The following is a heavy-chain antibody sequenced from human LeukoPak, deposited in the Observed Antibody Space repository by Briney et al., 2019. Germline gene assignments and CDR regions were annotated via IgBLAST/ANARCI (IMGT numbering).Heavy chain of an antibody. V-gene: IGHV4-34*01. CDR1: GGSFSGYY. Sequence: NSSETLSLTCAVYGGSFSGYYWSWIRQPPGKGLEWIGEINDSGRINYNPSLKSRVTISLDTSKNQFSLKLRSVTAADTAVYYGARLLSPIAAAGTGIDYWGQGTLVTVSS. J-gene: IGHJ4*02. CDR2: INDSGRI. D-gene: IGHD6-13*01. CDR3: ARLLSPIAAAGTGIDY.